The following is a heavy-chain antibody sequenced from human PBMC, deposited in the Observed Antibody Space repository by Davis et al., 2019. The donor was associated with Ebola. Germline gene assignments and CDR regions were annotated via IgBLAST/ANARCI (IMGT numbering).Heavy chain of an antibody. CDR1: GFTFSNSA. V-gene: IGHV3-23*01. CDR2: ISGSGDST. J-gene: IGHJ6*02. D-gene: IGHD3-3*01. CDR3: AKDLTFWRGCMDV. Sequence: PGGSLRLSCAASGFTFSNSAMTWVRQAPGKGLEWVSGISGSGDSTYYADSVKGRFTISRDNSKNTLYLQMNSLRAEDTAVYYCAKDLTFWRGCMDVWGQGTTVTVSS.